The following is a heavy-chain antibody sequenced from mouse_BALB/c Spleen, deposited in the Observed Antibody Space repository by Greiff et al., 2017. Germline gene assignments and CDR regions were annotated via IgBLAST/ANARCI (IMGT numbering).Heavy chain of an antibody. V-gene: IGHV5-6*01. Sequence: EVQLVESGGDLVKPGGSLKLSCAASGFTFSSYGMSWVRQTPDKRLEWVATISSGGSYTYYPDSVKGRFTISRDNAKNTLYLQMSSLKSEDTAMYYCARHGGIDYWGQGTTLTVSS. D-gene: IGHD1-1*02. CDR3: ARHGGIDY. CDR1: GFTFSSYG. CDR2: ISSGGSYT. J-gene: IGHJ2*01.